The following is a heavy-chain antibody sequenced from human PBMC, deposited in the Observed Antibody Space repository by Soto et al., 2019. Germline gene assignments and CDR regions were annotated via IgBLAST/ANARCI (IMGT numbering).Heavy chain of an antibody. J-gene: IGHJ4*02. CDR1: GYNFAGYW. D-gene: IGHD3-3*01. V-gene: IGHV5-51*01. Sequence: GESLKISCKGSGYNFAGYWIAWVRQMPGKGLELMGITYPSDSDTRYRPSFQGQVTISADKSISSAYLQWSSLRASDTAMYYCARGGVSTRTFDYWGQGTPVTVSS. CDR2: TYPSDSDT. CDR3: ARGGVSTRTFDY.